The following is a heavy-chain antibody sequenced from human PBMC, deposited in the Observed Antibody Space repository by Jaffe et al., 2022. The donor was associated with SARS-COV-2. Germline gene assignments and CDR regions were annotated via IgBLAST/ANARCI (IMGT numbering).Heavy chain of an antibody. D-gene: IGHD7-27*01. J-gene: IGHJ3*02. CDR1: GYSLNRYG. CDR2: INAYTGNT. V-gene: IGHV1-18*01. CDR3: ARQSARTGSPKNGDAFDI. Sequence: QVQLVQSGAEGKTPGASVKVSCKASGYSLNRYGISWVRQAPGQGLEWMGWINAYTGNTNHAPEFQARVTMTTDTSTSTAYMELRNLRSDDTAFYYCARQSARTGSPKNGDAFDIWGQGTLVTVSS.